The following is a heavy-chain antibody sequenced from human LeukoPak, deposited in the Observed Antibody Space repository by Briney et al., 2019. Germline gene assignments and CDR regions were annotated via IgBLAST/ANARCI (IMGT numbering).Heavy chain of an antibody. Sequence: GGSLRLTCVASGLTFDDYGMSWVRQAPGKGLEWVSGINWNGGTTTYADSVKGRFTISRDNAKNSLYLQMNSLRVEDTAFYYCARNSGANVYTYSFQYWGRGTLVTVSS. CDR1: GLTFDDYG. D-gene: IGHD1-26*01. V-gene: IGHV3-20*04. CDR3: ARNSGANVYTYSFQY. CDR2: INWNGGTT. J-gene: IGHJ4*02.